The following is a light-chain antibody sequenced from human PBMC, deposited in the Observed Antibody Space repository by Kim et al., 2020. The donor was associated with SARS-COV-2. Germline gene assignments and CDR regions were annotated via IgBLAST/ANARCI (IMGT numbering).Light chain of an antibody. V-gene: IGLV3-25*03. J-gene: IGLJ2*01. CDR2: KDS. CDR3: QSADSSGTYLV. Sequence: QGQTARITCSGDALPKQYAYWCQQKPGQAPVLVISKDSERPSGIPERFSGSSSGTTVTLTISGVQAEDEADYYCQSADSSGTYLVFGGGTQLTVL. CDR1: ALPKQY.